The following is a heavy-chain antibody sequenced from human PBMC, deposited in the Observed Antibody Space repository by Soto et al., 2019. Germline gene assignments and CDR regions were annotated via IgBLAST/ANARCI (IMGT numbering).Heavy chain of an antibody. J-gene: IGHJ6*01. CDR1: GGSISSYY. D-gene: IGHD2-15*01. V-gene: IGHV4-59*01. CDR3: ARAGVGCSWTRYHRDRKSV. CDR2: IYYSGST. Sequence: SETLSLTCTVSGGSISSYYWSWIRQPPGKGLEWIGYIYYSGSTNYNPSLKSRVTISVDTSKNQFSLKLSSVTAADTAVYYCARAGVGCSWTRYHRDRKSVSGQGSTV.